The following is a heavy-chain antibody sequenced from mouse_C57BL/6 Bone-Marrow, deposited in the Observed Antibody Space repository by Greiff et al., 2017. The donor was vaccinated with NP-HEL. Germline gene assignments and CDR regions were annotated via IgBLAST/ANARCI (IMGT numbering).Heavy chain of an antibody. D-gene: IGHD2-4*01. CDR1: GYAFSSYW. CDR2: IYPGDGDT. Sequence: QVQLQQSGAELVKPGASVKISCKASGYAFSSYWMNWVKQRPGKGLEWIGQIYPGDGDTNYNGKFKGKATLTADKSSSTAYMQLSSLTSEDSAVYFCARQDYERWVYYYAMDYWGQGTSVTVSS. CDR3: ARQDYERWVYYYAMDY. J-gene: IGHJ4*01. V-gene: IGHV1-80*01.